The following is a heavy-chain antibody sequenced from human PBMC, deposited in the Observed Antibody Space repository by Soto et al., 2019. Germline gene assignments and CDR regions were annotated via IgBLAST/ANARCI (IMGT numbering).Heavy chain of an antibody. J-gene: IGHJ3*02. V-gene: IGHV4-39*01. CDR1: GDSISGSGHY. CDR3: ARRGNDYGDYVGFDI. CDR2: IYYGGST. Sequence: SETLSLTCSVSGDSISGSGHYWGWIRQPPGKGLEWIGSIYYGGSTYYNPSLKSRLTISVDTSKNQFSLKLSSVTAADTAVYYCARRGNDYGDYVGFDIWGQGTMVTVSS. D-gene: IGHD4-17*01.